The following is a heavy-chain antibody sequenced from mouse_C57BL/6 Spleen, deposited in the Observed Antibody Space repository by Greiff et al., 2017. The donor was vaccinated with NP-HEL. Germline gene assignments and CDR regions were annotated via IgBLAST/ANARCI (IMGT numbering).Heavy chain of an antibody. CDR1: GFTFSSYA. J-gene: IGHJ3*01. CDR3: ARGEDYYGSSLFAY. V-gene: IGHV5-4*03. CDR2: ISDGGSYT. D-gene: IGHD1-1*01. Sequence: EVKLMESGGGLVKPGGSLKLSCAASGFTFSSYAMSWVRQTPEKRLEWVATISDGGSYTYYPDTVKGRFTISRDNAKNHLYLQMSHLKSEDTAMYYCARGEDYYGSSLFAYWGQGTLVTVSA.